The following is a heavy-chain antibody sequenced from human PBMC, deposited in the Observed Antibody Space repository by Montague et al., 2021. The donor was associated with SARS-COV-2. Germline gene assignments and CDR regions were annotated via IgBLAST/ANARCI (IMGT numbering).Heavy chain of an antibody. V-gene: IGHV6-1*01. CDR3: ARAPGPGDGGNGNFEY. Sequence: CAISGDSVGVTGATCSSDKQSPSRGLHLLLIRYFRSKWYNNYAASVRSRITIDPDTSKNQFSLHLNSVTPEDTAVYYCARAPGPGDGGNGNFEYWGQGSLVTVSS. D-gene: IGHD4-23*01. J-gene: IGHJ4*02. CDR1: GDSVGVTGAT. CDR2: RYFRSKWYN.